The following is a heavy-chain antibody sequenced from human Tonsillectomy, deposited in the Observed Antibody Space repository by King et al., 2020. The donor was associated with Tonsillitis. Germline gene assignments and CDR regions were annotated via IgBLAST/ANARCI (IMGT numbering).Heavy chain of an antibody. CDR2: INSDGSST. CDR3: ARGDQCGGYCCAN. CDR1: GFTFSSYW. D-gene: IGHD2-21*02. V-gene: IGHV3-74*01. Sequence: VQLVESGGGLVQPGGSLRLSCAASGFTFSSYWMHWVRQAPGKGLVWVSRINSDGSSTNYADSVNGRFTISRDNDKNTLYLQTNSLRAEDTAEYYCARGDQCGGYCCANWGQGTLVTVSS. J-gene: IGHJ4*02.